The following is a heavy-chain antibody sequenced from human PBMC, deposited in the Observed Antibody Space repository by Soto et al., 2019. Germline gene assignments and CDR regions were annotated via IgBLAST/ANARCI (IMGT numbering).Heavy chain of an antibody. V-gene: IGHV4-31*03. CDR3: ARAFPRLTYYDYVGGSSTRAREAFDI. J-gene: IGHJ3*02. CDR2: IYYSGST. Sequence: PSETLSLTCTVSGGSISSGGYYWSWIRQHPGKGLEWIGYIYYSGSTYYNPSLKSRVTISVDTSKNQFSLKLSSVTAADTAVYYLARAFPRLTYYDYVGGSSTRAREAFDIWGQGTMVTVSS. D-gene: IGHD3-16*01. CDR1: GGSISSGGYY.